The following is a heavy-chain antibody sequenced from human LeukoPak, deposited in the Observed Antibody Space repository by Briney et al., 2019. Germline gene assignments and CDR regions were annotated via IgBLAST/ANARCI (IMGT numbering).Heavy chain of an antibody. CDR1: GGSISSYY. CDR2: IYTSGST. D-gene: IGHD1-26*01. V-gene: IGHV4-4*07. J-gene: IGHJ4*02. Sequence: AETLSLTCTGSGGSISSYYLGWVRQPAGKGLEWIGLIYTSGSTNNSPSLKSRVTMSVDTSQHQYSLKLRYATAADTAVYYCARGECVGATSVLDYWGQGTLVTVSS. CDR3: ARGECVGATSVLDY.